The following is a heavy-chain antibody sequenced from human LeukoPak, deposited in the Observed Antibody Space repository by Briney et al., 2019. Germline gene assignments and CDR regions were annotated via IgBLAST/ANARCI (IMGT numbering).Heavy chain of an antibody. V-gene: IGHV4-34*01. CDR1: GGSFSGDY. D-gene: IGHD2-21*01. Sequence: PSETLSLTYVVSGGSFSGDYLTWIRQAPGKGLEWIGDINHSGGTAYNPSLKSRASLSFDTSKNHFSLYLTSVTAADTAVYFCATFADSEPIDTWGQGTLVTVSS. CDR2: INHSGGT. J-gene: IGHJ4*02. CDR3: ATFADSEPIDT.